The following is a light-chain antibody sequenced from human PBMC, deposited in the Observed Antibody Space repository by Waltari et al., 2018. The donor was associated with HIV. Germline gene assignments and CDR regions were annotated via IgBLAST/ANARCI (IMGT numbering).Light chain of an antibody. CDR1: QDITNY. J-gene: IGKJ3*01. CDR3: QQYGAYPFT. V-gene: IGKV1-16*01. CDR2: AAS. Sequence: DIQMTQSPSSLSASVGDRVTITCRAGQDITNYLAWFQQKPGKAPKSLIHAASSLQSGVPSRFSGSGSGTDFIPTINSLQPEDSATYFCQQYGAYPFTFGPGTKVHIK.